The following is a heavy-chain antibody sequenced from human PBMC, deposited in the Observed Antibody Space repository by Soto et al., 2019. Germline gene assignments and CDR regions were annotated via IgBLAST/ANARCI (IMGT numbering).Heavy chain of an antibody. CDR2: IRSKANSYAT. D-gene: IGHD1-26*01. V-gene: IGHV3-73*01. J-gene: IGHJ4*02. CDR1: GFTFSGSA. CDR3: TSVSCVDHFDY. Sequence: EVQLVESGGGLVQPGGSLKLSCAASGFTFSGSAMHWVRQASGKGLEWVGRIRSKANSYATAYAASAKGRFTISRDDANNTASLQMNSLKTEDAAVYYWTSVSCVDHFDYWGQGTLVTVSS.